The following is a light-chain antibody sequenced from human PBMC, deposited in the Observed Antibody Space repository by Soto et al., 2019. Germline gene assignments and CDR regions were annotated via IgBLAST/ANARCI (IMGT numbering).Light chain of an antibody. Sequence: QSTLTQPPSASGSPGQSVTISCTGTSSDVGGYNYVSWYQQHPGKAPKLMISEVSKQPSGVPHRFSGSKSDNTASLTVSGLQAEDEADYYCSSFAGNNNLVFGGGTKLTVL. CDR1: SSDVGGYNY. V-gene: IGLV2-8*01. CDR2: EVS. J-gene: IGLJ2*01. CDR3: SSFAGNNNLV.